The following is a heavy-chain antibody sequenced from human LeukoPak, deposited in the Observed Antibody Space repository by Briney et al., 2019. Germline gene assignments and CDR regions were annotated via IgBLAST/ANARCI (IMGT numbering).Heavy chain of an antibody. V-gene: IGHV4-31*03. D-gene: IGHD2-15*01. CDR3: ARGHGVGATSWFDP. CDR1: GGSISSGGYY. CDR2: IYYSGST. Sequence: SETLSLTCTVSGGSISSGGYYWSWIRQHPGKGLEWIGYIYYSGSTYYNPSLKSRVTISVDTPKNQFSLKLSSVTAADTAVYYCARGHGVGATSWFDPWGQGTLVTVSS. J-gene: IGHJ5*02.